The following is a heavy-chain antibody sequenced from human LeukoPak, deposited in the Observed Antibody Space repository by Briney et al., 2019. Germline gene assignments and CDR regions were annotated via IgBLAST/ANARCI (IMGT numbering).Heavy chain of an antibody. J-gene: IGHJ3*01. Sequence: KPSETLSLTCTVSGGSISSNHWGWIRQPPGKGLELIGYVRNSGSTNYNASFKSRVTISVDTSKNQVSLQLSSVTAADTAVYYCARHRSLVTGTGVFDLWGQGTMVPVSS. CDR1: GGSISSNH. CDR2: VRNSGST. CDR3: ARHRSLVTGTGVFDL. V-gene: IGHV4-59*08. D-gene: IGHD6-19*01.